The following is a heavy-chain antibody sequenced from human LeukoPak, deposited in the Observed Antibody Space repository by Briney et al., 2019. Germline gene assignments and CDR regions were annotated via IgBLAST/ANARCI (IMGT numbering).Heavy chain of an antibody. CDR1: GGTFSSYA. D-gene: IGHD5-24*01. J-gene: IGHJ6*03. V-gene: IGHV1-69*01. Sequence: GSSVKVSCKASGGTFSSYAISWVRQAPGQGLEWMGGIIPIFGTANYAQKSQGRVTITADESTSTAYMELSSLRSEDTAVYYCARGEGDGYNDYYYYMDVWGKGTTVTVSS. CDR3: ARGEGDGYNDYYYYMDV. CDR2: IIPIFGTA.